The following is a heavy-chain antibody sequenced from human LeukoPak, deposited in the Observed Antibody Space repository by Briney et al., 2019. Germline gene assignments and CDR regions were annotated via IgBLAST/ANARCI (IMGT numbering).Heavy chain of an antibody. J-gene: IGHJ3*02. CDR2: IYYSGST. CDR3: AKRIYGSGSYYNVGAFDI. D-gene: IGHD3-10*01. V-gene: IGHV4-39*07. CDR1: GGSISSSSYY. Sequence: SETLSLTCTVSGGSISSSSYYWGWIRQPPGKGLEWIGSIYYSGSTYYNPSLKSRVTISVDTSKNQFSLKLSSVTAADTAVYYCAKRIYGSGSYYNVGAFDIWGQGTMVTVSS.